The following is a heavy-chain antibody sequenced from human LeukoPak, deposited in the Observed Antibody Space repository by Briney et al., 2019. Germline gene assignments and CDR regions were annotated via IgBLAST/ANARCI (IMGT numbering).Heavy chain of an antibody. V-gene: IGHV3-30-3*01. D-gene: IGHD3-9*01. CDR3: AKDYDILTCYFDY. Sequence: GGSPRLSCAASGFTFSNYALHWVRQAPGKGLEWVAVISYDGSNKYYGDSVKGRFTISRDNSKNTLYLQMNSLRAEDTAVYYCAKDYDILTCYFDYWGQGTLVTVSS. CDR2: ISYDGSNK. CDR1: GFTFSNYA. J-gene: IGHJ4*02.